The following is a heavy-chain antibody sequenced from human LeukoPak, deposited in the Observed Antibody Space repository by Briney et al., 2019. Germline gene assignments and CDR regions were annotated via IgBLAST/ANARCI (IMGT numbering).Heavy chain of an antibody. V-gene: IGHV4-34*01. J-gene: IGHJ3*02. CDR3: ARGRYPDALDI. CDR2: INHSGST. Sequence: SETLSLTCAVYGGSFSGYYWSWIRQPPGKGLEWIGEINHSGSTNYNPSLKSRVTISVDTSKNQFSLKLSSVTAADTAVYYCARGRYPDALDIWGQGTMVTVSS. D-gene: IGHD1-1*01. CDR1: GGSFSGYY.